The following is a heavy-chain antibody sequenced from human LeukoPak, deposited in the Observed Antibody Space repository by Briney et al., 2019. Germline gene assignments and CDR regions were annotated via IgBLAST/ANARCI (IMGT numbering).Heavy chain of an antibody. CDR1: GFAVSGNY. V-gene: IGHV3-53*01. J-gene: IGHJ4*02. CDR3: ARLYSGSYSDY. Sequence: PGGSLRLSCAASGFAVSGNYMGWVRQAPGKGLEWVSIIYSGGSTYYADSVKGRFTMSRDNSKNTVFLQMNSLRDEDTAVYYCARLYSGSYSDYWGQRTLVIVSS. D-gene: IGHD1-26*01. CDR2: IYSGGST.